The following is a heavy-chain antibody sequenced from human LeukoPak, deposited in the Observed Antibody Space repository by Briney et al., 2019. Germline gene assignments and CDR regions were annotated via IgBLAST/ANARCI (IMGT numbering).Heavy chain of an antibody. Sequence: SETLSLTCAVYGGSFSGYYWSWVRQPPGKGLEWIGYIYYSGSTNYNPSLKSRVTISVDTSKNQFSLKLSSVTAADTAVYYCARGRDSSGWYASYYYYYYMDVWGKGTTVTVSS. D-gene: IGHD6-19*01. CDR1: GGSFSGYY. J-gene: IGHJ6*03. CDR3: ARGRDSSGWYASYYYYYYMDV. CDR2: IYYSGST. V-gene: IGHV4-59*01.